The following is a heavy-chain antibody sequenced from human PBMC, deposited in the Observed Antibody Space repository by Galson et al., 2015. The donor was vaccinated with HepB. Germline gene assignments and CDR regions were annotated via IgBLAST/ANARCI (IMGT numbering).Heavy chain of an antibody. CDR1: GFTVSSSY. Sequence: SLRLSCAASGFTVSSSYLTWVRQAPGKGLECVSDLYSGGSIYYADSVKGRFTISRDNSQNMLYLQMDSLRAEDTAVYYCAAGRSGYYFYFHMDVWGKGTTVTVSS. V-gene: IGHV3-53*01. D-gene: IGHD3-3*01. CDR2: LYSGGSI. CDR3: AAGRSGYYFYFHMDV. J-gene: IGHJ6*03.